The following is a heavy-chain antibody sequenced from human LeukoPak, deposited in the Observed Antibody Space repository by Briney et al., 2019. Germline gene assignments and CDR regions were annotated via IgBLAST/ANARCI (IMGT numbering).Heavy chain of an antibody. CDR3: AKDLGGSATTV. Sequence: KPGGSLRLSCAASGFTFSDYYMTWIRQVPGEGLEWVSYISGVADVINYADSVKGRFTISRDNAKNSLFLQMNSLRVEDTALYYCAKDLGGSATTVWGQGTLVTVSS. V-gene: IGHV3-11*01. CDR1: GFTFSDYY. D-gene: IGHD2-2*01. CDR2: ISGVADVI. J-gene: IGHJ4*02.